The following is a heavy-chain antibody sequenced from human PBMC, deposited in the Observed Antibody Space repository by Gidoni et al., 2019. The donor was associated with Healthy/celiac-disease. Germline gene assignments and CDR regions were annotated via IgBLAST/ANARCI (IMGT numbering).Heavy chain of an antibody. CDR1: GFTFSSYS. CDR2: ISSSSSTI. V-gene: IGHV3-48*02. CDR3: ARSAYYDFWSALDY. Sequence: EVQLVESGGGLVQPGGSLRLSCAASGFTFSSYSMNWVRQAPGKGLEWVSDISSSSSTIYYADSVKGRFTISRDNAKNSLYLQMNSLRDEDTAVYYCARSAYYDFWSALDYWGQGTLVTVSS. J-gene: IGHJ4*02. D-gene: IGHD3-3*01.